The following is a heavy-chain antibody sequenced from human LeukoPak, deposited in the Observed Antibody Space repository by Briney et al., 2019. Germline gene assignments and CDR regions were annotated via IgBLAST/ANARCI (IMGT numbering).Heavy chain of an antibody. Sequence: PGGSLRLSCAASGFTFSSYAMSWVRQAPGKGLEWVSTIRGSGGSTYYADSVKGRFTISRDNSKDTLFLQMNSLRADDTAVYHCAKGGTGSTDWFDPWGQGALVTVSS. CDR3: AKGGTGSTDWFDP. CDR1: GFTFSSYA. V-gene: IGHV3-23*01. CDR2: IRGSGGST. J-gene: IGHJ5*02. D-gene: IGHD1-7*01.